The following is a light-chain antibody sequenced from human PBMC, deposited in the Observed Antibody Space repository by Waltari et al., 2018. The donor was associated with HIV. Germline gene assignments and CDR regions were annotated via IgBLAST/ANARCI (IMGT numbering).Light chain of an antibody. CDR3: QQYGTSPWT. Sequence: EIVLTQSPGTLSLSPGQGVTLSCRANQSVSSSYLAWYQQKPGQAPRLLIYGASSRATGIPDRFSGSGSGTDFTLTISRLEPEDFAVYYCQQYGTSPWTFGQGTKVEIK. CDR1: QSVSSSY. CDR2: GAS. J-gene: IGKJ1*01. V-gene: IGKV3-20*01.